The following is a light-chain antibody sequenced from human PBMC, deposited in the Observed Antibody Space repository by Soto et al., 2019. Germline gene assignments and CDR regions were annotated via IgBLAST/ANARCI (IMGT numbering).Light chain of an antibody. CDR3: QQYNSLPIT. CDR1: QDINNY. CDR2: HAS. J-gene: IGKJ5*01. Sequence: DIQMTQSPSSLSASVGDRVTITCQASQDINNYLNWYQQKPGKAPKLLISHASNLETGVPSGFSGSGSGTDFTFTISSLQPEDIATYYCQQYNSLPITFGQGTRLEI. V-gene: IGKV1-33*01.